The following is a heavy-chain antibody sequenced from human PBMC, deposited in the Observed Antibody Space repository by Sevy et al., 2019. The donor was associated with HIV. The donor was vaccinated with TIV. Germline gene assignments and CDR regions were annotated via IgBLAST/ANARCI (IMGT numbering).Heavy chain of an antibody. CDR3: AKDYGGKDYAAWFDP. V-gene: IGHV3-23*01. Sequence: GGSLRLSCAASGFTFSSYAMSWVRQAPGKGLEWVSAISGSGGSTYYADSVKGWFTISRDNSKNTLYLQMNSLRAEDTAVYYCAKDYGGKDYAAWFDPGGQGTLVTVSS. CDR1: GFTFSSYA. CDR2: ISGSGGST. J-gene: IGHJ5*02. D-gene: IGHD4-17*01.